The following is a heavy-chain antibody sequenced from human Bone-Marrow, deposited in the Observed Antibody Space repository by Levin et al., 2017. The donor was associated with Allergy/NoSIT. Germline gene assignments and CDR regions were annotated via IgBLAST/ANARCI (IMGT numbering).Heavy chain of an antibody. J-gene: IGHJ2*01. CDR3: ARVTAVPDTGYLDL. V-gene: IGHV3-7*01. Sequence: PGESLKISCTASGFTLGSNWMSWVRQAPGKGLEWVAHIKQDGSEKYYVDSVKGRFTISRDNAKNSLYLQMNSLRAEDTAVYYCARVTAVPDTGYLDLWGRGTLVTVSS. D-gene: IGHD6-19*01. CDR2: IKQDGSEK. CDR1: GFTLGSNW.